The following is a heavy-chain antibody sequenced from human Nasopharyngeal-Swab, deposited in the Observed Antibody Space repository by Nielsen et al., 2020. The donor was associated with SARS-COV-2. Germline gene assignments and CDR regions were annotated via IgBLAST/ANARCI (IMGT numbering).Heavy chain of an antibody. CDR3: ARDPPADFWSGYYLDY. D-gene: IGHD3-3*01. CDR2: ISSSSSTI. V-gene: IGHV3-48*04. Sequence: WIRQPPGKGLEWVSYISSSSSTIYYADSVKGRFTISRDNAKNSLYLQMNSLRAEDTAVYYCARDPPADFWSGYYLDYWGQGTQVTVSS. J-gene: IGHJ4*02.